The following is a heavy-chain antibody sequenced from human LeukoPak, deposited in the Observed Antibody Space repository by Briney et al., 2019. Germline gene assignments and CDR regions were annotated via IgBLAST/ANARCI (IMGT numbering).Heavy chain of an antibody. V-gene: IGHV4-34*01. CDR3: ARGLYGSGSLDV. J-gene: IGHJ6*02. CDR1: SGSISGYY. D-gene: IGHD3-10*01. Sequence: SETLSLTCTVSSGSISGYYWSWIRQPPGKGLEWIGEINHSGSTNYNPSLKSRVTISVDTSKNQFSLKLSSVTAADTAVYYCARGLYGSGSLDVWGQGTTVTVSS. CDR2: INHSGST.